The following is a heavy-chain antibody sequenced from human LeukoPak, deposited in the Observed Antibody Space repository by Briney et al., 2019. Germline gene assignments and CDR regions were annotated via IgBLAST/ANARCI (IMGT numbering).Heavy chain of an antibody. CDR3: AKDIGGAIYDSSAFDI. Sequence: PGGSLRLSCAASGFTFSNYIMHWVRQAPGKGLEWVAVIIENGNNQYYADSVKGRFTISRDNSKNTLFLQMNSLRAEDMALYYCAKDIGGAIYDSSAFDIWGQGTMVTVSS. V-gene: IGHV3-30*04. J-gene: IGHJ3*02. CDR1: GFTFSNYI. D-gene: IGHD3-22*01. CDR2: IIENGNNQ.